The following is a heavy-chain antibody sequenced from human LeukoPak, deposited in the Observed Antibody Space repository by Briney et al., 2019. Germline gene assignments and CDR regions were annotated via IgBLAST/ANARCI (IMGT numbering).Heavy chain of an antibody. CDR3: ARDKFPHDYGGLVDY. CDR2: IIPIFGTA. V-gene: IGHV1-69*01. J-gene: IGHJ4*02. D-gene: IGHD4-23*01. Sequence: SVKVSCKASGGTFISYAISWVRQAPGQGLEWMGGIIPIFGTANYAQKFQGRVTITADESTSTAYMELSSLRSEDTAVYYCARDKFPHDYGGLVDYWGQGTLVTVSS. CDR1: GGTFISYA.